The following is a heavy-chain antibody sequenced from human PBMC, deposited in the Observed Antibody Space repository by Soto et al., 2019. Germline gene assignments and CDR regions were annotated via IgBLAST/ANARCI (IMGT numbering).Heavy chain of an antibody. V-gene: IGHV4-39*01. CDR1: GGSISSNNYY. Sequence: QLQLQESGPGLVKPSETLSLTCTVSGGSISSNNYYWGWIRQPPGKGLEWIGTIYYSGSTYYNPSLKSRVTISVDTSMSQLSLKVSLVTAADTAVYYCAKTLGCSGGSCYSPFDSWGQGTLVTVSS. CDR2: IYYSGST. D-gene: IGHD2-15*01. CDR3: AKTLGCSGGSCYSPFDS. J-gene: IGHJ4*02.